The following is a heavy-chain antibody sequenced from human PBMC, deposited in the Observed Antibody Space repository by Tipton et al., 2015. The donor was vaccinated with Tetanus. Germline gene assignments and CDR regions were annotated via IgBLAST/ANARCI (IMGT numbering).Heavy chain of an antibody. CDR2: IYVTGAI. CDR3: AREDVYYHDGSGFYAFDI. Sequence: TLSLTCTVSGGSIRGGTFYWGWIRQPPGKGLEWIGRIYVTGAINYSPALQSRVTMSVDTAKNQFSLRLSSVTAADAAMYYCAREDVYYHDGSGFYAFDIWGRGTTVTVSS. V-gene: IGHV4-61*02. J-gene: IGHJ3*02. CDR1: GGSIRGGTFY. D-gene: IGHD3-22*01.